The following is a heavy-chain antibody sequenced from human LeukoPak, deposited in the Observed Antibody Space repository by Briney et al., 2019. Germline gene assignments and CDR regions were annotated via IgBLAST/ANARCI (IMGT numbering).Heavy chain of an antibody. CDR2: TRNKANSYTT. Sequence: GGSLRLSCAASGFTFSDHYMDWVRQAPGKGLEWVGRTRNKANSYTTEYAASVKGRFTISRDDSKNSLYLQMNSLKTEDTAVYYCARVGMLDILSSTDYWGQGTLVTVSS. CDR3: ARVGMLDILSSTDY. V-gene: IGHV3-72*01. D-gene: IGHD6-13*01. J-gene: IGHJ4*02. CDR1: GFTFSDHY.